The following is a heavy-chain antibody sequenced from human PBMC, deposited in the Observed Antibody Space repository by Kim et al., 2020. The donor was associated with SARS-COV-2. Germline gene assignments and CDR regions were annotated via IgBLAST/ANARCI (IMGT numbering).Heavy chain of an antibody. D-gene: IGHD6-13*01. J-gene: IGHJ4*02. V-gene: IGHV1-2*02. Sequence: ASVKVSCKASGYTFTGYYMHWVRQAPGQGLEWMGWINPNSGGTNYAQKFQGRVTMTRDTSISTAYMELSRLRSDDTAVYYCATLIEGDSSSWFYFDYWGQGTLVTVSS. CDR3: ATLIEGDSSSWFYFDY. CDR2: INPNSGGT. CDR1: GYTFTGYY.